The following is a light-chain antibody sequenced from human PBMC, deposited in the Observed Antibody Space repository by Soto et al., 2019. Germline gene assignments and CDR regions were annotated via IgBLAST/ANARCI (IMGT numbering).Light chain of an antibody. CDR2: GAS. J-gene: IGKJ5*01. CDR1: QSVSSN. CDR3: QQYDNWPVT. V-gene: IGKV3-15*01. Sequence: EIVMTQSPATLSVSPGERVTLSCRASQSVSSNLAWYQQKPGQAPRLLIYGASTRATGLPARFSGSGSGTEFTLTISSLQSEDFAVYSCQQYDNWPVTFGQGTRLEIK.